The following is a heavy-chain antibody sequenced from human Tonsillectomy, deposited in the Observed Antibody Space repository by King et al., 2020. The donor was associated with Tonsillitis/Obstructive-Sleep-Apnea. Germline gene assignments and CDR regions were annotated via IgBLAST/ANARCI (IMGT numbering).Heavy chain of an antibody. CDR2: IWYDGGNK. CDR3: ASRTPALYY. V-gene: IGHV3-33*01. D-gene: IGHD2-2*01. J-gene: IGHJ4*02. CDR1: GFTFSSYG. Sequence: VQLVESGGGVVQPGRSLRLSCATSGFTFSSYGMHWVRQAPGKGLEWVAVIWYDGGNKYYADSVKDRFTISRDNSKNTLYLQMDSLRAEDTAVYYCASRTPALYYWGQGTLVTVSS.